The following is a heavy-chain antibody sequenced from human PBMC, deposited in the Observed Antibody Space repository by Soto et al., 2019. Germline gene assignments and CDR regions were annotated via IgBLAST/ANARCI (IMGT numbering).Heavy chain of an antibody. V-gene: IGHV4-4*07. CDR1: GPYITDFS. Sequence: SETLFLPCSLCGPYITDFSWSWIRQPAGKRIVWIGRMTINGNTQKIPSFKSRVTMSIDTSRNHFSLNLQAATAADTALYYCARETGENWTYEAHWGPGTLVTVSS. J-gene: IGHJ1*01. CDR3: ARETGENWTYEAH. CDR2: MTINGNT. D-gene: IGHD1-7*01.